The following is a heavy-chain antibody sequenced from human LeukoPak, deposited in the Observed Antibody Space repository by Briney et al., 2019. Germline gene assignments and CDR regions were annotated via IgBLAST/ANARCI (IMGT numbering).Heavy chain of an antibody. J-gene: IGHJ4*02. Sequence: PGGSLRLSCAASGFTFSHHGMNWVRQAPGKGLEWVSGVGPSGARTYYADSVKGRFTISRDNAKNSLYLQMNSLRAEDTAVYYCAREFVGVVSGSYYNTFDYWGQGTLVTVSS. CDR1: GFTFSHHG. V-gene: IGHV3-21*01. CDR2: VGPSGART. CDR3: AREFVGVVSGSYYNTFDY. D-gene: IGHD3-10*01.